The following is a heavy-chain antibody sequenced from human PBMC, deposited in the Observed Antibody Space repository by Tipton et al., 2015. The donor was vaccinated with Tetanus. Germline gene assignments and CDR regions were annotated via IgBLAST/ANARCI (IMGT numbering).Heavy chain of an antibody. CDR1: GGSIISYY. CDR2: IYFNGST. Sequence: TLSLTCTVSGGSIISYYWSWIRQPAGKGLEWIGYIYFNGSTNYNPSLKSRVTISVDTSKNQFSLKLSSVTAADTAVYYCARGREVTTVTIIGVHDWYFDLWGRGTLVTVSS. V-gene: IGHV4-59*08. D-gene: IGHD4-17*01. CDR3: ARGREVTTVTIIGVHDWYFDL. J-gene: IGHJ2*01.